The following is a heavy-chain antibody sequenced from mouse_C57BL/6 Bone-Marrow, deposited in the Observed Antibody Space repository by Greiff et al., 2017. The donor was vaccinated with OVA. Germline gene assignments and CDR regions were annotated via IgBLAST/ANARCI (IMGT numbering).Heavy chain of an antibody. D-gene: IGHD2-4*01. CDR1: GYSITSGYY. CDR3: ARVGDYDFAY. V-gene: IGHV3-6*01. Sequence: DVQLQESGPGLVKPSQSLSLTCSVTGYSITSGYYWNWIRQFPGNKLEWMGYISYDGSNNYNPSLKNRISITRDTSKNQFFLKLNSVTTEDTATYYCARVGDYDFAYWGQGTLVTVSA. J-gene: IGHJ3*01. CDR2: ISYDGSN.